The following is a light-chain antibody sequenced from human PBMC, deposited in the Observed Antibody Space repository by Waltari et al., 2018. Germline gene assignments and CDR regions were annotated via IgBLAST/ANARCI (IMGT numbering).Light chain of an antibody. CDR2: GKD. CDR1: SLRTSY. Sequence: SSELTQDPAVSVALGQTIRFTCQGDSLRTSYACWYQLKPGRAPVLVIFGKDKRPSGIPDRISGYSSGTTSTLTITGAQAEDEADYYCSSRNGRANEVVFAGGTKVTVL. J-gene: IGLJ3*02. V-gene: IGLV3-19*01. CDR3: SSRNGRANEVV.